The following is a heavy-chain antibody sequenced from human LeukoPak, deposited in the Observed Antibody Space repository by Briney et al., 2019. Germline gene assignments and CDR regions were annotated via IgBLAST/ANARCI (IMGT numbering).Heavy chain of an antibody. D-gene: IGHD6-6*01. J-gene: IGHJ4*02. CDR3: ARRRGPYSSSLPDY. CDR2: IWYDGSNK. Sequence: GGSLGLSCAASGFTFSSYGMHWVRQAPGKGLEWVAVIWYDGSNKYYADSVKGRFTISRDNSKNTLYLQMNSLRAEDTAVYYCARRRGPYSSSLPDYWGQGTLVTVSS. V-gene: IGHV3-33*01. CDR1: GFTFSSYG.